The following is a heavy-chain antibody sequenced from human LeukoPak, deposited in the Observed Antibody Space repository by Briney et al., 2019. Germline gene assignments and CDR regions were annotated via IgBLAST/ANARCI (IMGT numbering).Heavy chain of an antibody. V-gene: IGHV4-4*07. CDR2: IHTSGST. D-gene: IGHD6-19*01. Sequence: KSSETLSLTCTVSGGSISNYHWSWIRQPAGKGLEWIGQIHTSGSTNYNPPLKSRVTMSIDTTEDQVSLTIGSVTAADTAFYYCARREISSGWSFDYWGQGTLVTVSS. CDR3: ARREISSGWSFDY. CDR1: GGSISNYH. J-gene: IGHJ4*02.